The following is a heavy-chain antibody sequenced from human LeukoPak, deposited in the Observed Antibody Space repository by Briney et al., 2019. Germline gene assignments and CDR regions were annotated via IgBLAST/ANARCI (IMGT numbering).Heavy chain of an antibody. J-gene: IGHJ4*02. CDR2: IYTSGST. D-gene: IGHD5-12*01. CDR1: GGSISSYY. V-gene: IGHV4-4*07. CDR3: ARDGNSGYTFDY. Sequence: SETLSLTCTVSGGSISSYYWSWIRQPAGKGLEWIGRIYTSGSTKYNPSLKSRVTMSVDTSKNPFSLKLSSVTAADTAVYYCARDGNSGYTFDYWGQGTLVTVSS.